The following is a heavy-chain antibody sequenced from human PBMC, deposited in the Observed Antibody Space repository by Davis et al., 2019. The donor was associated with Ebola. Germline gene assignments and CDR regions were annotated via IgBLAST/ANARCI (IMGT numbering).Heavy chain of an antibody. CDR1: GFTFSTYG. Sequence: GGSLTLSCAASGFTFSTYGLPCVRQAPGKGLEWVAVISYDGSNKYYADSVKGRFTISRDNSKNTLYLQMNSLRAEDTAVYYCAKDRANYYDSSGYFDYWGQGTLVTVSS. V-gene: IGHV3-30*18. CDR2: ISYDGSNK. J-gene: IGHJ4*02. D-gene: IGHD3-22*01. CDR3: AKDRANYYDSSGYFDY.